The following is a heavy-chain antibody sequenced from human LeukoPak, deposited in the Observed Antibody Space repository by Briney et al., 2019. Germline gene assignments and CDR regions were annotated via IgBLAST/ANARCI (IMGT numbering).Heavy chain of an antibody. CDR1: GYTFTSYD. CDR3: AVFSHYYYYMDV. V-gene: IGHV1-8*01. CDR2: MNPNSGNT. J-gene: IGHJ6*03. Sequence: ASVKVSCKASGYTFTSYDINWVRQATGQGLEWMGWMNPNSGNTGYAQKFQGRVTMTRNTSISTAYMELSSLRSEDTAVYYCAVFSHYYYYMDVWGKGTTVTVPS. D-gene: IGHD2-21*01.